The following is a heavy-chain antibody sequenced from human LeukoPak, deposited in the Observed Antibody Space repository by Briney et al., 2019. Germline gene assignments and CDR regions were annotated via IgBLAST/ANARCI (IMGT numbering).Heavy chain of an antibody. V-gene: IGHV3-66*02. Sequence: PGGSLRLSCAASGFTVSSNYMSWVRQAPGKGLEWVSVIYSGGSTYYADSVKGRFTISRDNSKNTLYLQMNSLRAEDTAVYYCASAGGYYYDSSGPNLHDYWGQGTLVTVSS. CDR3: ASAGGYYYDSSGPNLHDY. J-gene: IGHJ4*02. CDR2: IYSGGST. CDR1: GFTVSSNY. D-gene: IGHD3-22*01.